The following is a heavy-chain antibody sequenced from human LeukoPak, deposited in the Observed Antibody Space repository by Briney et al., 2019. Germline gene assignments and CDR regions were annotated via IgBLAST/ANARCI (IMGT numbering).Heavy chain of an antibody. D-gene: IGHD2-21*01. J-gene: IGHJ5*02. Sequence: GASVKVSCKASGGTFSSFGISWVRQAPGQGLQWMGGIIPISGTTNYAQEFQGRVTITADESTSTAYMDLGSLTSEDTAVYYCARWIARFDPWGQGTLVTVSS. CDR3: ARWIARFDP. V-gene: IGHV1-69*13. CDR2: IIPISGTT. CDR1: GGTFSSFG.